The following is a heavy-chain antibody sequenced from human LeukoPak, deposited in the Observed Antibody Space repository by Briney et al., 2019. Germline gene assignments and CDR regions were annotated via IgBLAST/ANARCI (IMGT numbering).Heavy chain of an antibody. D-gene: IGHD2-15*01. CDR1: GGSISSYY. J-gene: IGHJ6*02. V-gene: IGHV4-59*01. CDR2: IYYSGST. CDR3: ARALRESREDSTYGMDV. Sequence: SETLFLTCTVSGGSISSYYWSWIRQPPGKGLEWIGYIYYSGSTNYNPSLKSRVTISVDTSKNQFSLKLSSVTAADTAVYYCARALRESREDSTYGMDVWGQGTTVTVSS.